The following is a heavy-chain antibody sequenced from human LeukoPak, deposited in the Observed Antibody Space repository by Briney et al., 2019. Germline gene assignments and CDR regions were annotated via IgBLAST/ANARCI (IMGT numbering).Heavy chain of an antibody. V-gene: IGHV3-23*01. J-gene: IGHJ3*02. Sequence: PGGSLRLSCAASGFTFSSYGMSWVRQAPGKGLEWVSAISGSGGSTYYADSVKGRFTISRDNSKNTLYLQMNSLRAEDTAVYYCAKDKRSRIVGAAPDAFDIWGQGTMVTVSS. CDR1: GFTFSSYG. CDR2: ISGSGGST. D-gene: IGHD1-26*01. CDR3: AKDKRSRIVGAAPDAFDI.